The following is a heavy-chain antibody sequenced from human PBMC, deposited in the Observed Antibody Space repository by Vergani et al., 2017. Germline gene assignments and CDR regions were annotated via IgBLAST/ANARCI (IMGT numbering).Heavy chain of an antibody. V-gene: IGHV5-10-1*01. Sequence: EVQLVQSGAEVKKPGESLKISCKGSGYSFTSYWIGWVRQMPGKGLEWMGRIDPSDSYTNYSPSFQGHVTISADKSISTAYLQWSSLKASDTAMYYCAGRHYGLDAFDIWGQGTMVTVSS. J-gene: IGHJ3*02. CDR3: AGRHYGLDAFDI. CDR2: IDPSDSYT. D-gene: IGHD3-10*01. CDR1: GYSFTSYW.